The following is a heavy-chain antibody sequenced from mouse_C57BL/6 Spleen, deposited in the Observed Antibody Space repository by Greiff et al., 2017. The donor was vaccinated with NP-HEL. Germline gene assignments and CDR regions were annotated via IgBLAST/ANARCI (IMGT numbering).Heavy chain of an antibody. CDR3: ERRGYDYDGGDYYAMDY. CDR1: GYTFTGYW. J-gene: IGHJ4*01. V-gene: IGHV1-9*01. CDR2: ILPGSGST. D-gene: IGHD2-4*01. Sequence: VQLQQSGAELMKPGASVKLSCKATGYTFTGYWIEWVKQRPGHGLEWIGEILPGSGSTNYNEKFKGKATFTADTSSNTAYMQLSSLTTEDSAIYYCERRGYDYDGGDYYAMDYWGQGTSVTVSS.